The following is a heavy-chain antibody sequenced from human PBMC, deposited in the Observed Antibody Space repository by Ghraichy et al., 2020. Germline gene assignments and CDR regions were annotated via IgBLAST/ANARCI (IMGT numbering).Heavy chain of an antibody. V-gene: IGHV4-31*03. D-gene: IGHD2-2*01. CDR3: ANLRLGYCSSTSCRYFQH. Sequence: SETLSLTCTVSGGSISSGGYYWSWIRQHPGKGLEWIGYIYYSGSTYSNPSLKSRLIISVDTSKNQFSLKLSSVTAADTAVYYCANLRLGYCSSTSCRYFQHWGQGTLVTVSS. J-gene: IGHJ1*01. CDR1: GGSISSGGYY. CDR2: IYYSGST.